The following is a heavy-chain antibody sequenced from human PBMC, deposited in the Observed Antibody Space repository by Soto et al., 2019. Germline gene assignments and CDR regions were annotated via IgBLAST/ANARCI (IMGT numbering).Heavy chain of an antibody. CDR3: ASMREQWLVFDY. CDR1: GYTFTSYG. V-gene: IGHV1-18*01. D-gene: IGHD6-19*01. CDR2: IGAYNGNT. Sequence: QVQLVQSGAEVKKPGASVKVSCKASGYTFTSYGISWVRRAPEQGLEWMGWIGAYNGNTNYAQKLQGRVTMTTDTSTSTAYMELRSLRSDDTAVYYCASMREQWLVFDYWGQGTLVTVSS. J-gene: IGHJ4*02.